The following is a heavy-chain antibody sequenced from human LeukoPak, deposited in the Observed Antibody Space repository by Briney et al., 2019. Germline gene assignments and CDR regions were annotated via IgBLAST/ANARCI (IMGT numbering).Heavy chain of an antibody. CDR2: TDRNSATI. CDR1: GFTFSTSS. J-gene: IGHJ4*02. CDR3: ARAPMVRGVITAFDQ. D-gene: IGHD3-10*01. Sequence: PGGSLRLSCVDSGFTFSTSSMSWVRQAPGKGLEWVSYTDRNSATIYYADSVRGRFTISRDNAENSLHLQMNSLTDEDTAVYYCARAPMVRGVITAFDQWGQGTLVTVRS. V-gene: IGHV3-48*02.